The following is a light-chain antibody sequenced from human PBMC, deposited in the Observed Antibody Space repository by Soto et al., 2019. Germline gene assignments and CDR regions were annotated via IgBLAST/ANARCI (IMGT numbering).Light chain of an antibody. CDR2: GAS. Sequence: AIQMTQSPASLSASVGDRVTITCRASQGIRNDLGWYQQKPGKAPRLLMYGASTLQSGVPSRFSGSGSGTDFTLNISSLQPEDFATYYCLQDFNYPWTFGPGTKVEIK. CDR3: LQDFNYPWT. J-gene: IGKJ1*01. V-gene: IGKV1-6*01. CDR1: QGIRND.